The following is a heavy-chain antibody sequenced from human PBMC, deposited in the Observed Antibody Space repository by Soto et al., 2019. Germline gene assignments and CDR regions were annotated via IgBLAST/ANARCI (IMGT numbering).Heavy chain of an antibody. V-gene: IGHV4-59*02. J-gene: IGHJ4*02. Sequence: SETLSLTCSVSGGYVHSYYWSWLRQSPGRGLEWIAYIYYTGSTKYNPSLKSRATISLDTSKNEVHLKMTSVTAADTAVYYCARARVRGVSPDYDFWGQGTQVTVSS. CDR3: ARARVRGVSPDYDF. CDR2: IYYTGST. D-gene: IGHD2-8*01. CDR1: GGYVHSYY.